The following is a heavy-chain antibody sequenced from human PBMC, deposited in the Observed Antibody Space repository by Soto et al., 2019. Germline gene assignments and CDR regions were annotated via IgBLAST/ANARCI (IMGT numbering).Heavy chain of an antibody. Sequence: PSETLSLTCTVSGGSISSGGYSWSWIRQPPGKGLEWIGDIYHSGSTYYYPSLKSRVTISVDRSKNQFSLKLRSVTAADTAVYYCASAKDLKARPGPSGMDVWGQGTMVTVSS. CDR1: GGSISSGGYS. J-gene: IGHJ6*02. CDR2: IYHSGST. CDR3: ASAKDLKARPGPSGMDV. V-gene: IGHV4-30-2*01.